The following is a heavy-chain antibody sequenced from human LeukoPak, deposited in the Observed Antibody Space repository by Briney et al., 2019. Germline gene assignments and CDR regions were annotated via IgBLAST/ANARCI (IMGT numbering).Heavy chain of an antibody. CDR1: GFIVSHNY. J-gene: IGHJ3*02. CDR2: IYIDGTT. D-gene: IGHD1-26*01. Sequence: GGSLRLSCAASGFIVSHNYMTWVRQAPGKGLEWISVIYIDGTTYYADSVKDRFTISRDNAKNSLYLQMNSLRAEDTAVYYCARVFGWELRSDAFDIWGQGTMVTVSS. V-gene: IGHV3-53*01. CDR3: ARVFGWELRSDAFDI.